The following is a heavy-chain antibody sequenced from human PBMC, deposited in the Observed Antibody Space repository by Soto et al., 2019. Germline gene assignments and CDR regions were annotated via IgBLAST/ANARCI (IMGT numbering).Heavy chain of an antibody. V-gene: IGHV3-30*18. CDR2: ISYDGSNK. D-gene: IGHD5-18*01. J-gene: IGHJ4*02. Sequence: GGSLRLSCAASGFTFSSYGMHWVRQAPGKGLEWVAVISYDGSNKYYADSVKGRFTISRDNSKNTLYLQMNSLRAEDTAVYYCAKDREGKLWGFFDYWGPGTLVTVSS. CDR3: AKDREGKLWGFFDY. CDR1: GFTFSSYG.